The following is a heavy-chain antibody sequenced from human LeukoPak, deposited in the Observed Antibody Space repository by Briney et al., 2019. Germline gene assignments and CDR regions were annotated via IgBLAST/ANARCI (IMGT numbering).Heavy chain of an antibody. CDR2: ISGSGGST. CDR1: GFTFSSYG. V-gene: IGHV3-23*01. D-gene: IGHD3-22*01. CDR3: AKDRYYYDSSLGY. Sequence: GGTLRLSCAASGFTFSSYGMSWVRQAPGKGLEWVSAISGSGGSTYYADSVKGRFTISRDNSKNTLYLQMNSLRADDTAVYYCAKDRYYYDSSLGYWGQGTLVTVSS. J-gene: IGHJ4*02.